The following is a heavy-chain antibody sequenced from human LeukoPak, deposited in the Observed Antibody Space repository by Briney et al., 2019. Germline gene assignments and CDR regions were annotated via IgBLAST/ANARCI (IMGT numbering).Heavy chain of an antibody. D-gene: IGHD6-19*01. CDR2: INSDGSST. Sequence: PGGSLRLSCAASGFTFSSYWMHWVRQAPGKGLVWVSRINSDGSSTSYADSVKGRFTISRDNAKNTLYLQMNSLRAEDTAVYYCARAGYGGGWYYFDYWGQGTLVTVSS. V-gene: IGHV3-74*01. J-gene: IGHJ4*02. CDR3: ARAGYGGGWYYFDY. CDR1: GFTFSSYW.